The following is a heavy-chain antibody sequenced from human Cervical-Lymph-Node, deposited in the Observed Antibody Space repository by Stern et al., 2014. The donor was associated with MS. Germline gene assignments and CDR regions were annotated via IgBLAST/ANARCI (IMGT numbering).Heavy chain of an antibody. CDR3: AREGGNTAEYFQH. D-gene: IGHD4-23*01. Sequence: QVQLVESGGGVVQPGRSLRLSCAVSGFTFSSSGMHWVRQAPGKGLEGLAIIWYDGSNRYYADSVKGRFTISRDNSKNTLYLQMNSLRAEDTAVYYCAREGGNTAEYFQHWGQGTLVTVSS. V-gene: IGHV3-33*01. CDR2: IWYDGSNR. J-gene: IGHJ1*01. CDR1: GFTFSSSG.